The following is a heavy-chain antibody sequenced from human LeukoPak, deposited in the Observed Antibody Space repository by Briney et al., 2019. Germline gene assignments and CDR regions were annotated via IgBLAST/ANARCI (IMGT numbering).Heavy chain of an antibody. CDR3: ARDKSFWYWGWVRYSSSDLFDY. J-gene: IGHJ4*02. D-gene: IGHD6-6*01. CDR1: GYTFTSYG. CDR2: ISAYNGNT. V-gene: IGHV1-18*01. Sequence: ASVKVSCKASGYTFTSYGISWVRQAPGQGLEWMGWISAYNGNTNYAQKLQGRVTMTTDTSTSTAYMELRSLRSDDTAVYYCARDKSFWYWGWVRYSSSDLFDYWGQGTLVTVSS.